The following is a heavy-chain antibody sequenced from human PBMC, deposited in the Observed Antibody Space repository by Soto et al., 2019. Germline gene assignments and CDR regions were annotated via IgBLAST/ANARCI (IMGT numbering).Heavy chain of an antibody. J-gene: IGHJ6*02. CDR3: ARDVAAAGTSGYYGMDV. CDR1: GFTFSSYW. Sequence: GGSLRLSCAASGFTFSSYWMSWVRQAPGKGLEWVANIKQDGSEKYYVDSVKGRFTISRDNAKNSLYLQMNSLRAEDTAVYYCARDVAAAGTSGYYGMDVWGQGTTVTVSS. D-gene: IGHD6-13*01. CDR2: IKQDGSEK. V-gene: IGHV3-7*01.